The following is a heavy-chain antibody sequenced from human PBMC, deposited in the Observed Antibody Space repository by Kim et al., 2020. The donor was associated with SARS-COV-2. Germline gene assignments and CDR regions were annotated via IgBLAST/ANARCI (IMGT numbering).Heavy chain of an antibody. J-gene: IGHJ4*02. Sequence: GGSLRLSCAASGFTFSSYAMTWVRQAPGKGLEWVSGISGSGGSTYYADSVKGRFTISRDNSKNTLYLQMNSLRAEDTALYYCAKDQGNDYGDQLHYWGQGTLVTVSS. CDR3: AKDQGNDYGDQLHY. CDR2: ISGSGGST. CDR1: GFTFSSYA. V-gene: IGHV3-23*01. D-gene: IGHD4-17*01.